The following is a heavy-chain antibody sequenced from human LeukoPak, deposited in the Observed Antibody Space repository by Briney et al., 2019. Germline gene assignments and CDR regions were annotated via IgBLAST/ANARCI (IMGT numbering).Heavy chain of an antibody. Sequence: PSQTLSLTCTVSGGSISSGGYYWSWIRQHPGKGLEWIGYIYYSGSTYYNPSLKSRVTISVDTSKNQFSLKLSSVTAADTAVYYCAREYGSGTCWFDPWGQGTLVTVSS. CDR3: AREYGSGTCWFDP. V-gene: IGHV4-31*03. D-gene: IGHD3-10*01. CDR2: IYYSGST. CDR1: GGSISSGGYY. J-gene: IGHJ5*02.